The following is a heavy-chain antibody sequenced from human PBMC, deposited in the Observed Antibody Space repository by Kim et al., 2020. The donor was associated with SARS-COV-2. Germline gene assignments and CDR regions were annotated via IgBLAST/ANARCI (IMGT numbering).Heavy chain of an antibody. J-gene: IGHJ2*01. CDR3: ARDPMSDCGGDCYSRGWYFDL. D-gene: IGHD2-21*02. CDR1: GFTFDDFA. CDR2: ISWNSGGI. Sequence: GGSLRLSCAASGFTFDDFAMHWVRQTPGKGLEWVSGISWNSGGIGYADSVQGRFTISRDSAKNSLYLQMNSLRPEDTALYYCARDPMSDCGGDCYSRGWYFDLWGRGTLVTVSS. V-gene: IGHV3-9*01.